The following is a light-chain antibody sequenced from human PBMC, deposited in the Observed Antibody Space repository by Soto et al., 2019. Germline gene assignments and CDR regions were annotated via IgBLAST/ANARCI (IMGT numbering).Light chain of an antibody. Sequence: LTQPASVSGSPGQSITISCTGTSSDVGSYNLVSWYQHHPGKAPKFMIYEGTKRPSGVSSRFSGSKSGNTASLTISGLQAEDEAYYYCCSYAGGSTYVFGTGTKVTVL. J-gene: IGLJ1*01. CDR3: CSYAGGSTYV. V-gene: IGLV2-23*01. CDR1: SSDVGSYNL. CDR2: EGT.